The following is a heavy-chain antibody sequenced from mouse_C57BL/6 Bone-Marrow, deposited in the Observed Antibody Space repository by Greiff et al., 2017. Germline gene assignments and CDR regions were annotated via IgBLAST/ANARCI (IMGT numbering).Heavy chain of an antibody. CDR2: IHPNSGST. CDR1: GYTFTSYW. D-gene: IGHD2-13*01. Sequence: VQLQQPGAELVKPGASVKLSCKASGYTFTSYWMHWVKQRPGQGLEWIGMIHPNSGSTNYNEKFKSKATLTVDKSSSTAYMQLSSLTSEDSAVYYCARLVMGWYYDVGGTGTAVTVSS. J-gene: IGHJ1*03. V-gene: IGHV1-64*01. CDR3: ARLVMGWYYDV.